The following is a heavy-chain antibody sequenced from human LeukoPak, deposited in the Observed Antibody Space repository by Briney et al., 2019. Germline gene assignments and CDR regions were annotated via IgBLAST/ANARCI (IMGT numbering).Heavy chain of an antibody. Sequence: PSETLSLTCTVSGGSISSYYWSWLRQPAGKGLEWIGRIYTSGSTYYNPSLKSRVTISVDTSKNQFSLKLSSVTAADTAVYYCARDRHYGDYEVDYWGQGTLVTVSS. D-gene: IGHD4-17*01. CDR3: ARDRHYGDYEVDY. CDR2: IYTSGST. J-gene: IGHJ4*02. CDR1: GGSISSYY. V-gene: IGHV4-4*07.